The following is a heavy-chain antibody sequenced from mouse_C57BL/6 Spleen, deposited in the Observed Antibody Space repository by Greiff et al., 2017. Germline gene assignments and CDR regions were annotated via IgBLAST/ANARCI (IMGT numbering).Heavy chain of an antibody. CDR2: IDPSDSYT. Sequence: QVHVKQPGAELVMPGASVKLSCKASGYTFTSYWMHWVKQRPGQGLEWIGEIDPSDSYTNYNQKFKGKSTLTVDKSSSTAYMQLSSLTSEDSAVYYCARRADFPYAMDYWGQGTSVTVSS. J-gene: IGHJ4*01. D-gene: IGHD3-1*01. CDR3: ARRADFPYAMDY. CDR1: GYTFTSYW. V-gene: IGHV1-69*01.